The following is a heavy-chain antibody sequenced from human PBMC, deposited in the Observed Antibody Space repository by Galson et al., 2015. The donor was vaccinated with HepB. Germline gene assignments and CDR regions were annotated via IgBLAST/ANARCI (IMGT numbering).Heavy chain of an antibody. V-gene: IGHV3-48*02. J-gene: IGHJ6*02. CDR1: GFSFGSYS. CDR3: ARDRLGYYGMDV. D-gene: IGHD6-19*01. Sequence: SLRLSCAASGFSFGSYSMNWVRQAPGKGLEWVSYISSSGSNVYYADSVEGRFIISRDSAKYSLYLQINSLRDEDTAVYYCARDRLGYYGMDVWGQGTTVTVSS. CDR2: ISSSGSNV.